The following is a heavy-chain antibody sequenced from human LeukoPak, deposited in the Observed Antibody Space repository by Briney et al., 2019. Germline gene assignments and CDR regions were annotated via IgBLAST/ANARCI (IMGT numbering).Heavy chain of an antibody. CDR3: AKDGGSGSYFSYFDY. CDR1: GYTFTSYY. V-gene: IGHV1-46*01. J-gene: IGHJ4*02. Sequence: ASVKVSCKASGYTFTSYYMHWVRRAPGQGLEWMGIINPSGGSTSYAQKFQGRVTMTRDLSTSTVYMELSSLRSEDTAVYYCAKDGGSGSYFSYFDYWGQGTLVTVSS. D-gene: IGHD3-10*01. CDR2: INPSGGST.